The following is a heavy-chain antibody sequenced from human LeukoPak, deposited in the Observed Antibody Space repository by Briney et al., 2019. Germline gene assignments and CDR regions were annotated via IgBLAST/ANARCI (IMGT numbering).Heavy chain of an antibody. CDR1: GFTFSSYN. CDR2: ISSSSSYI. D-gene: IGHD6-19*01. J-gene: IGHJ4*02. CDR3: AREIGIAVAGTEIDY. V-gene: IGHV3-21*01. Sequence: GGSLRLSCAASGFTFSSYNMNWVRQAPGKGLEWVSSISSSSSYIYYADSVKGRFTISRDNAKNSLYLQMNSLRAEDTAVYYCAREIGIAVAGTEIDYWGQGTLVTVSS.